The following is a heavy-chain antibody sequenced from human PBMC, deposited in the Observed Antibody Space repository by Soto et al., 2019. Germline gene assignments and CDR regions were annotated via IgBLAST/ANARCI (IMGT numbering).Heavy chain of an antibody. CDR3: ASPGYSSSWYYY. D-gene: IGHD6-13*01. CDR2: INHSGST. V-gene: IGHV4-34*01. J-gene: IGHJ4*02. Sequence: QVQLQQWGAGLLKPSETLSLTCAVYGGSFSGYYWSWIRQPPGKGLEWIGEINHSGSTNYNPSLKSRVTISVDTSKNQFSLKLSSVTAADTAVYYCASPGYSSSWYYYWGQGTLVTVSS. CDR1: GGSFSGYY.